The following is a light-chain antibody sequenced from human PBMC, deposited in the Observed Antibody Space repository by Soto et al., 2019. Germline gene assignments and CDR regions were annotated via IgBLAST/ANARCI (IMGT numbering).Light chain of an antibody. V-gene: IGLV1-40*01. CDR2: GNS. Sequence: QSVLTQPPSVSGAPGQRVTISCTGRSSNIGAGYDVHWYQHLPGTAPKLLIYGNSNRPSGVPDRFSGSKSGTSASLAITGLQAEDEADYYCQSYDSSLSGYVFGPGTRSPS. CDR3: QSYDSSLSGYV. CDR1: SSNIGAGYD. J-gene: IGLJ1*01.